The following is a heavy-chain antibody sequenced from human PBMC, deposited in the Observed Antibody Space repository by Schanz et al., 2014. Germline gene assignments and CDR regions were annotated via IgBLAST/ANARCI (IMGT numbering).Heavy chain of an antibody. V-gene: IGHV1-2*02. Sequence: QVQLVQSGAEVKKPGASVKVSCKASGYIFTDYYIHWVRQAPGQGLEWMGWINPNSGGTNYPQRLQGGVTTTRDTSSRTVYMQLSRLTSDDTAVYFCARERGRGYCSRTSCSKDYGMDVWGQGTTVTVSS. CDR2: INPNSGGT. CDR3: ARERGRGYCSRTSCSKDYGMDV. D-gene: IGHD2-2*01. CDR1: GYIFTDYY. J-gene: IGHJ6*02.